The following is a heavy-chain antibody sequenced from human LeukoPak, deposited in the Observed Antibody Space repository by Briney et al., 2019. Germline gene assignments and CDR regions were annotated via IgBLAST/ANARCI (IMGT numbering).Heavy chain of an antibody. Sequence: GGSLRLSCAASGFTFSDYYMSWIRQAPGKGLEWVSYISSSGSTTYYADSVKGRFTISRDNAKNSLYLQMNSLRAEDTAVYYCARIGAYCSSTSCRDGPWGQGTLVTVSS. CDR3: ARIGAYCSSTSCRDGP. V-gene: IGHV3-11*01. D-gene: IGHD2-2*01. J-gene: IGHJ5*02. CDR1: GFTFSDYY. CDR2: ISSSGSTT.